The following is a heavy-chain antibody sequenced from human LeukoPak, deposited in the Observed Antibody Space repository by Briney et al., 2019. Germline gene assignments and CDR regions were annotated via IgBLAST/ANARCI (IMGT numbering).Heavy chain of an antibody. CDR2: IRTDGTTT. J-gene: IGHJ2*01. CDR3: ARSFGWHFDP. V-gene: IGHV3-48*03. CDR1: GFTFSGSE. Sequence: GGSLRLSCTASGFTFSGSEMSWVRQTPGKGLEWLSNIRTDGTTTYYADSVKGRFTISRDNAENSLYLQMDRLRPDDTALYYCARSFGWHFDPWGRGTLVTVSS. D-gene: IGHD3-16*01.